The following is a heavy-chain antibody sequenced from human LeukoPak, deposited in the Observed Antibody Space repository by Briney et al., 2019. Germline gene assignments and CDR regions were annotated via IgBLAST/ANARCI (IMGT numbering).Heavy chain of an antibody. CDR1: GFTFSSYW. CDR3: ATTGPRHDYGETESYYGMDV. J-gene: IGHJ6*02. Sequence: GGSLRLSCAASGFTFSSYWMHWVRQAPGKGLEWVSSISSSSSYIYYADSVKGRFTISRDNAKNSLYLQMNSLRAEDTAVYYCATTGPRHDYGETESYYGMDVWGQGTTVTVSS. V-gene: IGHV3-21*01. D-gene: IGHD4-17*01. CDR2: ISSSSSYI.